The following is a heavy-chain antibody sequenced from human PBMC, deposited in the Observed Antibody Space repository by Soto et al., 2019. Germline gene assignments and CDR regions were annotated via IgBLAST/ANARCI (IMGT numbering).Heavy chain of an antibody. V-gene: IGHV3-33*01. CDR3: ASSIDWGAAAVLGY. CDR1: GFTFSSYG. Sequence: QVQLVESGGGVVQPGRSLRLSCAASGFTFSSYGMHWVRQAPGKGLEWVAVIWYDGSNKYYADSVKGRFTISRDNSKNTLYLQMNSLRAEDTAVYYCASSIDWGAAAVLGYWGQGPLVTVSS. J-gene: IGHJ4*02. D-gene: IGHD6-13*01. CDR2: IWYDGSNK.